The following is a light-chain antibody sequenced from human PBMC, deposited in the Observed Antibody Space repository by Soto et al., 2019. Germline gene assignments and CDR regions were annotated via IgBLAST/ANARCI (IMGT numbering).Light chain of an antibody. V-gene: IGLV2-14*01. J-gene: IGLJ1*01. CDR2: EVS. CDR3: SSYTSSSPYV. Sequence: QSVLTQPASVSGSPGQSITISCTGTSSDVGGYNYVSWYQQHPGKAPKLMIYEVSNRPSGVSNRFSGSKSGNTAYLTISGLQAGDEADYYCSSYTSSSPYVFGTGTKVTVL. CDR1: SSDVGGYNY.